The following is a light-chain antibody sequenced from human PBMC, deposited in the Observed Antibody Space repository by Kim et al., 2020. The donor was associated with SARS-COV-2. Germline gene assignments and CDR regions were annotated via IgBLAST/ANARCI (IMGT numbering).Light chain of an antibody. V-gene: IGKV1-5*03. J-gene: IGKJ1*01. CDR3: QQHASYPRT. CDR2: TAS. CDR1: QTINRA. Sequence: DIQMTQSPSTLSASVGDRVTITCRASQTINRALAWYQQKPGKAPKLLIYTASTLETGVPSRFSGSASGTEFTLTISSLQPDDFATYYCQQHASYPRTFGQGTKVDIK.